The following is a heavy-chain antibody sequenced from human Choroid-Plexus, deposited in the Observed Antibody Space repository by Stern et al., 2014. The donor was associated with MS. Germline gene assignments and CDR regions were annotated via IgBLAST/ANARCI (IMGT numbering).Heavy chain of an antibody. CDR3: ARDQRGITIFGVVTDYYYLGMDV. V-gene: IGHV1-2*02. CDR2: INPKTGGT. Sequence: QVQLGPSGAEVKKPGASVKVSCKTSGYIFTGYYIHWVRQAPGQGLEWMAWINPKTGGTKYAQKFQGRVTMSRDTSISTAYVELSSLTSDDTAVYYCARDQRGITIFGVVTDYYYLGMDVWGQGTTVTVSS. CDR1: GYIFTGYY. D-gene: IGHD3-3*01. J-gene: IGHJ6*02.